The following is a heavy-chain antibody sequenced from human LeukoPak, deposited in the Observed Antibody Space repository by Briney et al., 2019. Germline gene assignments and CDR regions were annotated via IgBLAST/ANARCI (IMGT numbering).Heavy chain of an antibody. CDR3: AKMSPSSPGVALPP. J-gene: IGHJ5*02. CDR2: IYYDGTT. V-gene: IGHV4-39*07. CDR1: GGSISRSSYY. D-gene: IGHD3-10*01. Sequence: PSETLSLTCAVSGGSISRSSYYWGWIRQPSGKGLEWIGSIYYDGTTYYNPSLKSRVTISIDTSKNYFSLKLNSVTAADTAMYYCAKMSPSSPGVALPPWGQGALVTVSS.